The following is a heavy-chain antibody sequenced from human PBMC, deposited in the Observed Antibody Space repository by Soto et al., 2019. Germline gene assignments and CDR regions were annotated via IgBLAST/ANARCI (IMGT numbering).Heavy chain of an antibody. CDR3: ARVSYYYDSSGYYFDY. V-gene: IGHV4-59*01. CDR1: GGSISSYY. J-gene: IGHJ4*02. D-gene: IGHD3-22*01. Sequence: KTSETLSLTCTVSGGSISSYYWSWIRQPPGKGLEWIGYIYYSGSTNYNPSLKSRVTISVDTSKNQFSLKLSSVTAADTAVYYCARVSYYYDSSGYYFDYWGQATLATVSS. CDR2: IYYSGST.